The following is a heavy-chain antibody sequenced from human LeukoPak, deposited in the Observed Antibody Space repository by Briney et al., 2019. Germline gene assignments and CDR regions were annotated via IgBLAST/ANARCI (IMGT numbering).Heavy chain of an antibody. CDR3: AKGGSYWPFDY. CDR2: ISGSGDNT. D-gene: IGHD1-26*01. V-gene: IGHV3-23*01. J-gene: IGHJ4*02. CDR1: GFIFNSYT. Sequence: GGSLRLSCAASGFIFNSYTMSWVRQAPGKGLEWVSTISGSGDNTFYADSVKGRFTISRDNSKNTLYLQMNSLRAEDTAVYYCAKGGSYWPFDYWGQGTLVTVSS.